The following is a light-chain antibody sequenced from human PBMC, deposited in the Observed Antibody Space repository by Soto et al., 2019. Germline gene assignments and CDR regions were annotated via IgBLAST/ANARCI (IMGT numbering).Light chain of an antibody. CDR2: AVS. CDR3: QQTYSAPPL. V-gene: IGKV1-39*01. CDR1: QRIGTN. J-gene: IGKJ1*01. Sequence: DIQITHSPSARSASVVDRVTLTCLASQRIGTNLNWYQQRPGKAPKLLIYAVSSLQSGVSSRFSGSGSGTAFTLSINSLQREDFATYYCQQTYSAPPLFGQGTKVDIK.